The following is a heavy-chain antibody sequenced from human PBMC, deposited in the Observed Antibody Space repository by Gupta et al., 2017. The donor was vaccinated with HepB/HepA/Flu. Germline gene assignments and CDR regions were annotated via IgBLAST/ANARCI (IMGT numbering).Heavy chain of an antibody. CDR3: AREAPTWDSRNWFDP. D-gene: IGHD3-22*01. J-gene: IGHJ5*02. CDR2: INAGNGNT. CDR1: GYTFTSSA. V-gene: IGHV1-3*01. Sequence: QVQLVQSGAEVKKPGACVKVSCKASGYTFTSSAMPWVRQAPGQRLEGRGWINAGNGNTKYSQKFQGRVTITRDTSASTAYMELSSLRSEDTAVYYCAREAPTWDSRNWFDPWGQGTLVTGSS.